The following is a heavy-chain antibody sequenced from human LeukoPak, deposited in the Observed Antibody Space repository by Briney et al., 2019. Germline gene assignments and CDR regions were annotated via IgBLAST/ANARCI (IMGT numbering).Heavy chain of an antibody. J-gene: IGHJ3*02. CDR2: IIPIFGTA. CDR1: GGTFSSYA. D-gene: IGHD1-1*01. Sequence: GASVKVSCKASGGTFSSYAISWVRQAPGQGLEWMGVIIPIFGTANYAQKFQGRVTITADESTSTAYMELSSLRSEDTAVYYCARDRGTWAAVNDAFDIWGQGTMVTVSS. CDR3: ARDRGTWAAVNDAFDI. V-gene: IGHV1-69*01.